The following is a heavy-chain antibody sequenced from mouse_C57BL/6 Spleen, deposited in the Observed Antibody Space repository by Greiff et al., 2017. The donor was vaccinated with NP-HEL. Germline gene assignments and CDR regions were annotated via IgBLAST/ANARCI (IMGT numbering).Heavy chain of an antibody. CDR1: GYTFTDYE. CDR2: IDPETGGT. Sequence: VQLQQSGAELVRPGASVTLSCKASGYTFTDYEMHWVKQTPVHGLEWIGAIDPETGGTAYNQKFKGKAILTADKSSSTAYMELRSLTSEDSAVYYCTTRAPYFDYWGQGTTLTVSS. V-gene: IGHV1-15*01. J-gene: IGHJ2*01. CDR3: TTRAPYFDY.